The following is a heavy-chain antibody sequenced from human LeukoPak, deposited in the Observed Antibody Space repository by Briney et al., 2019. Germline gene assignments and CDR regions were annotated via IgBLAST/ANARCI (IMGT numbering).Heavy chain of an antibody. CDR2: IWYDGSNE. D-gene: IGHD6-13*01. J-gene: IGHJ4*02. CDR3: ARDLPPSIAAAGQDYFDY. CDR1: RFTFSSYG. V-gene: IGHV3-33*01. Sequence: GGSLRLSCAASRFTFSSYGMHWVRQAPGKGLEWEAVIWYDGSNEYYADSVKGRFTISRDNSKNMLYLQMNSLRAEDTAVYYCARDLPPSIAAAGQDYFDYWGQGTLVTVSS.